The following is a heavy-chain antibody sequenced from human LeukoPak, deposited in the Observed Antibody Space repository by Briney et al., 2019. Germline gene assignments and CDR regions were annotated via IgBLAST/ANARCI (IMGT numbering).Heavy chain of an antibody. CDR1: GFTFSSYG. Sequence: GGSLRLSCAASGFTFSSYGMHWVRQAPGKGLEWVAFIRYDVSNKYYADSVKGRFTISRDNAKNSLYLQMNSLRAEDTAVYYCARDQGYDSRGYYYPYHFDCWGQGTLVTVSS. J-gene: IGHJ4*02. CDR3: ARDQGYDSRGYYYPYHFDC. V-gene: IGHV3-30*02. CDR2: IRYDVSNK. D-gene: IGHD3-22*01.